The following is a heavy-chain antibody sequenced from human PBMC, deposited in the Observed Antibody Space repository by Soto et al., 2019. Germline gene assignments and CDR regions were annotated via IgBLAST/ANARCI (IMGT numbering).Heavy chain of an antibody. J-gene: IGHJ5*02. D-gene: IGHD5-12*01. Sequence: PSQTLSLTCAISGDSVSSNTASWNWIRQSPSRGLEWLGRTYFRSKWYNDYAVSVKSRIIINPDTSNNQFSLQLNSVTPEDTAVYFCAKGDNLGPKIGYAFDPWGQGIMVTVSS. V-gene: IGHV6-1*01. CDR2: TYFRSKWYN. CDR3: AKGDNLGPKIGYAFDP. CDR1: GDSVSSNTAS.